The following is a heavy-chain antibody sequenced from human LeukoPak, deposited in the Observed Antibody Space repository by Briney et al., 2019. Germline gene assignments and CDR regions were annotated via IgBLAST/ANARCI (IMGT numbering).Heavy chain of an antibody. Sequence: SETLSLTCAVSGVSISSSYYWGWIRQPPGNRLEWIASIYYSGPTDYNPSLKSRVTISLDTSKNQFSLKLSSVTAADTAVYYCARDQSGDYHSSGYENWGQGTLVTVSS. V-gene: IGHV4-38-2*02. D-gene: IGHD3-22*01. J-gene: IGHJ4*02. CDR1: GVSISSSYY. CDR2: IYYSGPT. CDR3: ARDQSGDYHSSGYEN.